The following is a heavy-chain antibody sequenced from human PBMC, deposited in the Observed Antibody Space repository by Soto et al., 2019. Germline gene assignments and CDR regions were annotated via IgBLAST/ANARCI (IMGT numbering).Heavy chain of an antibody. V-gene: IGHV3-33*01. CDR1: GFTFSSYG. CDR3: ARGGAYCGGDCYSALHY. J-gene: IGHJ4*02. CDR2: IWYDGSNK. Sequence: QVQLVESGGGVVQPGRSLRLSCAASGFTFSSYGMHWVRQAPGKGLEWVAVIWYDGSNKYYADSVKGRFTISRDNSKNXSYRQMNSLRAEDTAVYYCARGGAYCGGDCYSALHYWGQGTLVTVSS. D-gene: IGHD2-21*02.